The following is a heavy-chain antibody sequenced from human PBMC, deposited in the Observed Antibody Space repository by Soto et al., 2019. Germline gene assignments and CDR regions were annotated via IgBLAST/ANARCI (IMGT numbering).Heavy chain of an antibody. J-gene: IGHJ6*02. D-gene: IGHD3-10*01. CDR3: ARHGQFGPGGYFYGMDV. CDR2: IYYSGIT. CDR1: GDSIRGSPYY. V-gene: IGHV4-39*01. Sequence: QLQLQESGPGLVKPSETLSLTCTVSGDSIRGSPYYWGWIRQPPGKGLEWIGSIYYSGITYYNPSLKSRVTISVDTSKNQLSLKVNSVTAEDTAVYYCARHGQFGPGGYFYGMDVWGQGTTGTVSS.